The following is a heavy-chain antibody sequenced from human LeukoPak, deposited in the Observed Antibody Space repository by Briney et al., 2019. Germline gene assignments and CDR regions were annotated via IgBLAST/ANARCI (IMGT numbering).Heavy chain of an antibody. V-gene: IGHV3-74*01. Sequence: GGSLRLSCAASGLTFSNHWMHWVRQAPGKGLVWVSRITNDGSSTTYADSVKGRFTISRDNSKNTLYLQMSSLRAEDTAVYYCARGIAAPDYWGQGTLVTVSS. CDR1: GLTFSNHW. CDR2: ITNDGSST. J-gene: IGHJ4*02. CDR3: ARGIAAPDY.